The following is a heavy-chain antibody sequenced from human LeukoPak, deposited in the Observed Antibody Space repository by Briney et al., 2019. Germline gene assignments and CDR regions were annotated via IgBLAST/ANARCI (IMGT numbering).Heavy chain of an antibody. V-gene: IGHV3-30*18. J-gene: IGHJ4*02. Sequence: TGGSLRLSCAASGFTFSSYGMHWVRQAPGKGLEWVAVISYDGSNKYYADSVKGRFTISRDNSKNTLYLQMNSLRAEDTAVYYCANTPRIAVAGDYWGQGTLVTVSS. CDR1: GFTFSSYG. CDR2: ISYDGSNK. CDR3: ANTPRIAVAGDY. D-gene: IGHD6-19*01.